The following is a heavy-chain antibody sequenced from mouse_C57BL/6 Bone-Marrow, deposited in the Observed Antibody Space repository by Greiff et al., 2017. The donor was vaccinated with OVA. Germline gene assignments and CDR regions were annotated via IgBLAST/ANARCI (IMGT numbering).Heavy chain of an antibody. CDR1: GYTFTNYW. J-gene: IGHJ3*01. CDR3: AINWDGAWFAY. V-gene: IGHV1-63*01. CDR2: IYPGGGYT. Sequence: QVQLQQSGAELVRPGTSVKMSCKASGYTFTNYWIGWAKQRPGHGLEWIGAIYPGGGYTSYNEKFKGKATLTADKSSSTAYMQFSSLTSEDSAIYYCAINWDGAWFAYWGQGTLVTVSA. D-gene: IGHD4-1*01.